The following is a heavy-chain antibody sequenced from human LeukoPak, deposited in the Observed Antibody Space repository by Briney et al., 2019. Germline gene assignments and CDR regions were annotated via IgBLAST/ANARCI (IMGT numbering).Heavy chain of an antibody. CDR3: AKSGVFGDKPRGHFDY. D-gene: IGHD3-10*02. CDR2: ISGSGGST. Sequence: PGGSLRLSCAASGFTFSSYAMSWVRQAPGKGLEWVSAISGSGGSTYYADSVKGRFTISRGNSKNTLYLQMNSLRAEDTAVYYCAKSGVFGDKPRGHFDYWGQGTLVTVSS. CDR1: GFTFSSYA. J-gene: IGHJ4*02. V-gene: IGHV3-23*01.